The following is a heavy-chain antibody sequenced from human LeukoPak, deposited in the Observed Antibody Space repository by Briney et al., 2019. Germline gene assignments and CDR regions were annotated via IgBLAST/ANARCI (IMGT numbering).Heavy chain of an antibody. J-gene: IGHJ6*04. D-gene: IGHD3-10*01. V-gene: IGHV3-33*01. Sequence: PGRSLRLSCAASGFTFSSYGMHWVRQAPGQGLEWVAVIWYDGSNKYYADSVKGRFTISRDNSKNTLYLQMNSLRAEDTAVYYCARGPYGSGSYYSDYYYGMDVWGKGTTVTVSS. CDR2: IWYDGSNK. CDR1: GFTFSSYG. CDR3: ARGPYGSGSYYSDYYYGMDV.